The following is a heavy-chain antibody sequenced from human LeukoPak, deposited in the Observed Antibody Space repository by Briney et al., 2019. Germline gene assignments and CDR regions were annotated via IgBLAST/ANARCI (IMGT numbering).Heavy chain of an antibody. Sequence: PGGSLRLSCAASGFSVTTNYMNWVRQAPGKGLKWVSVIYSGGHTYYTDSVKGRFTISRDTSNNTVYLHMSSLRPDDTAVYYCARSTRDGYTHYHDYYMDLWGKGTTVTVSS. D-gene: IGHD5-24*01. J-gene: IGHJ6*03. CDR1: GFSVTTNY. CDR2: IYSGGHT. CDR3: ARSTRDGYTHYHDYYMDL. V-gene: IGHV3-53*01.